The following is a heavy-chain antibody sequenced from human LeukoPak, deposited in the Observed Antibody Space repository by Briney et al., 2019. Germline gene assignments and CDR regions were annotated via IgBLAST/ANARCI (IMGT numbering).Heavy chain of an antibody. CDR1: GYSISSGYY. CDR2: IYHSGST. D-gene: IGHD2-15*01. V-gene: IGHV4-38-2*02. J-gene: IGHJ4*02. CDR3: ARTLESPVLGYCSGGSCYSGSYYFDY. Sequence: SETLSLTCTVSGYSISSGYYWGWIRQPPGKGLEWIGSIYHSGSTYYNPSLKSRVTISVDTSKNQFSLKLSSVTAADTAVYYCARTLESPVLGYCSGGSCYSGSYYFDYWGQGTLVTVSS.